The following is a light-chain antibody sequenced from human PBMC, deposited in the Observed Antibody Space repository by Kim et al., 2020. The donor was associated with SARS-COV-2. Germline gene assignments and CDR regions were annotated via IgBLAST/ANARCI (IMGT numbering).Light chain of an antibody. J-gene: IGKJ4*01. CDR2: GAS. CDR1: QSVSSSY. V-gene: IGKV3-20*01. Sequence: EIVLTQYPGTLSLSPGERATLSCRASQSVSSSYLAWYQQKPGQAPRLLIYGASSRATGIPDRFSGSGSGTDFTLTISRLEPEDFAVYYCQQYGSSPLTFGGGTKVDIK. CDR3: QQYGSSPLT.